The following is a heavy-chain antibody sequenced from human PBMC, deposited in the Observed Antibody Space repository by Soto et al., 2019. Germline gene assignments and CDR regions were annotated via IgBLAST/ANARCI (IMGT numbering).Heavy chain of an antibody. Sequence: QVQLQESGPGLVKPSETLSRTCTVSGASISVSYWTWIRQPPGKGLEWIGDNYYTGRTANNPSLKSRVTISLDTSTSQFSLYLKSVTAADTAVYYCVRAPDCKNGNCYSDYWGQGTLVTVSS. D-gene: IGHD2-8*01. J-gene: IGHJ4*02. CDR2: NYYTGRT. V-gene: IGHV4-59*08. CDR3: VRAPDCKNGNCYSDY. CDR1: GASISVSY.